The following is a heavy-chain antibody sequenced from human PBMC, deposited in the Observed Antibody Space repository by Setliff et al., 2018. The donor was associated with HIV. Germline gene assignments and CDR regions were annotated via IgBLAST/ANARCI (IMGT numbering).Heavy chain of an antibody. D-gene: IGHD2-15*01. CDR2: IYYSGNT. V-gene: IGHV4-59*08. Sequence: SETLSLTCTVSGGSISSYYWSWIRQSPGKGLEWIGNIYYSGNTNYNPSFKSRVTISVDTSKNQFSLKLSSVTAADTAVYYCARAGAATRKAFDIWGQGTMVTVSS. CDR1: GGSISSYY. CDR3: ARAGAATRKAFDI. J-gene: IGHJ3*02.